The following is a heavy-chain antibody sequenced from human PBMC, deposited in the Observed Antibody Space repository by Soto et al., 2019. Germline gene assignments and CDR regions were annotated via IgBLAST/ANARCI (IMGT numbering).Heavy chain of an antibody. CDR1: GFTFGDYA. Sequence: GGSLRLSCTASGFTFGDYAMSWFRQAPGKGLEWVGFIRSKAYGGTTEYAASVKGRFTISRDDSKSIAYLQMNSLKTEDTAVYYCTRDPYYYDSNGYYYGDAFDIWGQGTMVTVSS. CDR3: TRDPYYYDSNGYYYGDAFDI. J-gene: IGHJ3*02. CDR2: IRSKAYGGTT. D-gene: IGHD3-22*01. V-gene: IGHV3-49*03.